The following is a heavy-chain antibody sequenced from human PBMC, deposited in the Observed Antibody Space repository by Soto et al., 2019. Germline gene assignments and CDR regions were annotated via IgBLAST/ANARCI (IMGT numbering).Heavy chain of an antibody. D-gene: IGHD1-26*01. CDR3: ARREATDGVLDF. V-gene: IGHV3-74*01. Sequence: GGSLRLSCAASGFTFSIYWMHWVRQAPGKGLVWVSRINGDGSATNYADSVKGRFTISRDNAKNTLHLQMNSLRAEDTALYYCARREATDGVLDFWGQGTLVTVSS. CDR2: INGDGSAT. CDR1: GFTFSIYW. J-gene: IGHJ4*02.